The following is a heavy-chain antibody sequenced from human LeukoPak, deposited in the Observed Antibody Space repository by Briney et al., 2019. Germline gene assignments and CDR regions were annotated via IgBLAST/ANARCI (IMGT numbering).Heavy chain of an antibody. V-gene: IGHV3-21*01. CDR3: ARAGFGELSSDY. CDR1: GFTFSDYS. CDR2: ISGKSNYI. J-gene: IGHJ4*02. Sequence: GGSLRLSCAASGFTFSDYSMNWVRQAPGKGLEWVASISGKSNYIYYVDSVKGRFTISRDNAKNSLYLQMNGLRAEDTAVYYCARAGFGELSSDYWGQGTLVTVSS. D-gene: IGHD3-10*01.